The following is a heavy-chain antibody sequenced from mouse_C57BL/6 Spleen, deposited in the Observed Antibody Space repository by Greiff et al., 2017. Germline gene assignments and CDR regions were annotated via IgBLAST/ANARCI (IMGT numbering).Heavy chain of an antibody. CDR3: ARSNDRPQVYFDY. CDR2: IYPGSGST. J-gene: IGHJ2*01. Sequence: QVQLQQPGAELVKPGASVKMSCKASGYTFTSYWITWVKQRPGQGLEWIGDIYPGSGSTNYNEKFKSKATLTVDTSSSTAYMQLCSLTSEDSAVYYCARSNDRPQVYFDYWGQGTTLTVSS. CDR1: GYTFTSYW. D-gene: IGHD2-3*01. V-gene: IGHV1-55*01.